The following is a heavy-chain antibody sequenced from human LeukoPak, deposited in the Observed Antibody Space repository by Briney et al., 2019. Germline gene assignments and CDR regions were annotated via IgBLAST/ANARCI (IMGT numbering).Heavy chain of an antibody. CDR3: TRGKNSFDF. CDR1: GFSFSDYN. V-gene: IGHV3-72*01. CDR2: VKPRGHNT. J-gene: IGHJ4*02. D-gene: IGHD2/OR15-2a*01. Sequence: TGGSLRLSCFASGFSFSDYNMGWVRQAPGKGLEWVGRVKPRGHNTEYTASVRGRLTISKNDSTNSLFLQMNSLKSEDTAVYFCTRGKNSFDFWGQGTLVTVSS.